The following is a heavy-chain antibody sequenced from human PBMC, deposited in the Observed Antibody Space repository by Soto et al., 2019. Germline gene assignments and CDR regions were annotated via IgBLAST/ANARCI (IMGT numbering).Heavy chain of an antibody. CDR2: IYYSGST. J-gene: IGHJ5*02. CDR3: ARQAVAAAGPNWFDP. Sequence: PSETLSLTCTVSGGSISSSSYYWCWIRHPPGKGLEWIGSIYYSGSTYYNPSLKSRVTISVDTSKNQFSLKLSSVTAADTAVYYCARQAVAAAGPNWFDPWGQGTLVTVSS. D-gene: IGHD6-13*01. V-gene: IGHV4-39*01. CDR1: GGSISSSSYY.